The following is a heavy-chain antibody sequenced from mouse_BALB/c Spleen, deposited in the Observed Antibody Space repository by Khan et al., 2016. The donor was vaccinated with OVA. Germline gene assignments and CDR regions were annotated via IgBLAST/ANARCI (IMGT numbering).Heavy chain of an antibody. J-gene: IGHJ2*01. CDR2: FNPCSGYT. Sequence: QVQLQRSGADLARPSPSLSLSCKASGYTFTSYTMHWLTQRLGQGMVWFGYFNPCSGYTTYNQSFKDPASLTADTSSSPSFMPLSSLTSEDSAAFDCTRTHEGGGQGTTLTVSS. CDR1: GYTFTSYT. V-gene: IGHV1-4*01. CDR3: TRTHEG.